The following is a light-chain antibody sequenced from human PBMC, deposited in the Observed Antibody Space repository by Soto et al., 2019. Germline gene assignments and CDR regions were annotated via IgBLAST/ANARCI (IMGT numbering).Light chain of an antibody. V-gene: IGLV2-14*01. J-gene: IGLJ1*01. CDR1: NVDVGGYNY. CDR2: EVS. CDR3: ASYTIKTTYV. Sequence: SLTQPASVSGSPGQSITISCTGTNVDVGGYNYVSWYQHHPGKAPKLLIFEVSNRPSGVSNRFSGSKSGNTASLTISGLQSEDEADYYCASYTIKTTYVFGSGTKVTVL.